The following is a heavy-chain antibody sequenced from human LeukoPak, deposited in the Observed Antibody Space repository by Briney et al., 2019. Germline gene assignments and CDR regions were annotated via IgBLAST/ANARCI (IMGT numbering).Heavy chain of an antibody. CDR3: AKGGLPTVTTFFDY. J-gene: IGHJ4*02. D-gene: IGHD4-17*01. CDR2: ISGSGGST. Sequence: GGSLRLTCAASGFTFSSYAMSWVRQAPGKGLEWVSAISGSGGSTYYADSVKGRFTISRDNSKNTLYLQMNSLRAEDTAVYYCAKGGLPTVTTFFDYWGQGTLVTVSS. CDR1: GFTFSSYA. V-gene: IGHV3-23*01.